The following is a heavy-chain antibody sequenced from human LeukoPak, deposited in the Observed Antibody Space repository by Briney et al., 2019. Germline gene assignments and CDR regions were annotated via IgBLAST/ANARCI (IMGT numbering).Heavy chain of an antibody. CDR1: GGSISSSSYY. CDR3: ARAPYYYGSGSWQYYFDY. D-gene: IGHD3-10*01. J-gene: IGHJ4*02. Sequence: SETLSLTCTVSGGSISSSSYYWGWIHQPPGKGLEWIGSIYYSGSTNYNPSLKSRVTISVDTSKNQFSLKLSSVTAADTAVYYCARAPYYYGSGSWQYYFDYWGQGTLVTVSS. CDR2: IYYSGST. V-gene: IGHV4-39*07.